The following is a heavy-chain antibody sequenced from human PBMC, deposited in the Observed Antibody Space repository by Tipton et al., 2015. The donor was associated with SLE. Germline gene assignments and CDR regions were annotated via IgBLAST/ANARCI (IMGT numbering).Heavy chain of an antibody. J-gene: IGHJ4*02. CDR2: ISTNGGNT. CDR3: ATGVGAAYGFDR. D-gene: IGHD1-26*01. V-gene: IGHV3-64*01. Sequence: SLRLSCAASGFSFSTYPMHWVRQAPGKGLEYVSAISTNGGNTHYANSVKGRFTISRDNSKNTLYLQMGSLRGEDMAVYYCATGVGAAYGFDRWGQGTLVTVSS. CDR1: GFSFSTYP.